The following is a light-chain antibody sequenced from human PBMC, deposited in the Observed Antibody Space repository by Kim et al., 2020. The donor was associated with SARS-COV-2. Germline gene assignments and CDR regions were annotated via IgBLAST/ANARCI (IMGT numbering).Light chain of an antibody. CDR2: GKN. CDR1: SLRSYY. CDR3: NSRDSSGNQLV. V-gene: IGLV3-19*01. Sequence: ALGQAVRITCQGDSLRSYYAGWYQQKSGQAPLLVLYGKNNRPSGIPDRFSGSSSGDTSSLTITGAQAEDEADYYCNSRDSSGNQLVFGGGTQLTVL. J-gene: IGLJ3*02.